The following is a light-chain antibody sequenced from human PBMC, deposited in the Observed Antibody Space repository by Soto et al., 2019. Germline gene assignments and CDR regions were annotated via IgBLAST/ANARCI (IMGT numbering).Light chain of an antibody. CDR2: GAS. CDR3: QQYGSSPRT. J-gene: IGKJ1*01. Sequence: EIVLTQSPGTLSLSPGERATLSCRASQSVSSNFLAWYQQKPGQAPRLLIYGASNRATSIPDKFNGSGSGTDFTLTISRLEPEDFAMYYCQQYGSSPRTFGQGTKVDIK. CDR1: QSVSSNF. V-gene: IGKV3-20*01.